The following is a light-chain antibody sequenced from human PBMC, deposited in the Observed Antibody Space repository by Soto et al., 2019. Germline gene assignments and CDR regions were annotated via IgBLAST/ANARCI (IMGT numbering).Light chain of an antibody. CDR2: GAS. V-gene: IGKV3-20*01. J-gene: IGKJ3*01. CDR1: QSVSSSY. Sequence: ESGLTQSPGTLSLSPGERATLSCRASQSVSSSYLAWYQQKPGQAPRLLIYGASSRATGIPDRFSGSGSETDFTLTISRLEPEDFAVYYCQQYGSSPLFTFGPETKVDIK. CDR3: QQYGSSPLFT.